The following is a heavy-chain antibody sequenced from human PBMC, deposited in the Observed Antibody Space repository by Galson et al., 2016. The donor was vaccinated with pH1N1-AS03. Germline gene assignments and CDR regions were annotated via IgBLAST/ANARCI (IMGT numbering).Heavy chain of an antibody. Sequence: SETLSLTCTVSSGSISSSSYYWGWIRQPPGKGLEWIASIYYLGYTYDNPSLKGRVTISIDTSKNQFSLRLSSVTAADTAVYYCARHSGVTTTVTNAFDIWGRGTMVTVSS. J-gene: IGHJ3*02. CDR1: SGSISSSSYY. CDR3: ARHSGVTTTVTNAFDI. CDR2: IYYLGYT. D-gene: IGHD4-17*01. V-gene: IGHV4-39*07.